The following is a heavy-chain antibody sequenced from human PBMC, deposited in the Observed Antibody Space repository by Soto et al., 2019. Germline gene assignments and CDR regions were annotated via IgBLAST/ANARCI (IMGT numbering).Heavy chain of an antibody. V-gene: IGHV1-58*02. D-gene: IGHD3-22*01. J-gene: IGHJ5*02. CDR3: ARMYYYDSSGNWFDP. Sequence: SVKVSCKASGFTFTDSFIHWVRQARGQRLEWIGWIVVGSGKITYAQNFQERVTITTDMSTSTAYMELSSLRSEDTAMYYCARMYYYDSSGNWFDPWGQGTLVTVSS. CDR2: IVVGSGKI. CDR1: GFTFTDSF.